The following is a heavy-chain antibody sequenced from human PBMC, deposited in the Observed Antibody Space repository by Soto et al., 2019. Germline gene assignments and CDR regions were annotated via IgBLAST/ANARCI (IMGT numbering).Heavy chain of an antibody. CDR1: GGTVSSYA. CDR2: IIPIFGTA. J-gene: IGHJ3*02. D-gene: IGHD6-6*01. V-gene: IGHV1-69*01. CDR3: ARVQQLGGSFDI. Sequence: QVQLVQSGAELTKPGSSVKFSCKASGGTVSSYAISWVRQAPGQGLEWMGGIIPIFGTANYAQKFQGRVTMTADESTSTAYMELSSLRSEDTAVYYCARVQQLGGSFDIWGQGTMLTVSS.